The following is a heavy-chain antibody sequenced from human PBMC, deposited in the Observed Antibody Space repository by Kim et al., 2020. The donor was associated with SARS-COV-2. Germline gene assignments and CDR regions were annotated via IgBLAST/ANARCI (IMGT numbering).Heavy chain of an antibody. V-gene: IGHV3-11*05. Sequence: GGSPRLSCAASGFTFSDYYMSWIRQAPGKGLEWVSYISSSSSYTKYADSVKGRFTISRDNGKNSLYLQMNSLRAEDTAVYYCARERLITIFGVVINDAFDIWGQGTMVTVSS. J-gene: IGHJ3*02. CDR3: ARERLITIFGVVINDAFDI. CDR2: ISSSSSYT. D-gene: IGHD3-3*01. CDR1: GFTFSDYY.